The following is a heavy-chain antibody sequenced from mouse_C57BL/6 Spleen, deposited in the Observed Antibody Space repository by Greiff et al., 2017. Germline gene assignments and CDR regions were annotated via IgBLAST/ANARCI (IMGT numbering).Heavy chain of an antibody. D-gene: IGHD1-3*01. CDR3: ARGVSGSGKFDY. J-gene: IGHJ2*01. CDR2: IYPSSGYT. V-gene: IGHV1-7*01. Sequence: QVQLKQSGAELVKPGASVKLSCKASGYTFTSYWIHWVKQRPGQGLEWIGCIYPSSGYTKYNQKFKGKATLTADKSSSTAYMQLSSLTYEDSAVYCCARGVSGSGKFDYWGQGTTLTVSS. CDR1: GYTFTSYW.